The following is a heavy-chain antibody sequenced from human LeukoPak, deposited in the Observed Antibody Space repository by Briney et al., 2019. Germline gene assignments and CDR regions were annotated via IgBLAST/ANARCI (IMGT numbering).Heavy chain of an antibody. Sequence: PGGSPRLSCAASGFTFSSYGMHWVRQAPGKGLEWVAVISYDGSNKYYADSVKGRFTISRDNSKNTLYLQMNSLRAEDTAVYYCAKGTVGHWGQGTLVTVSS. CDR3: AKGTVGH. CDR2: ISYDGSNK. J-gene: IGHJ4*02. CDR1: GFTFSSYG. D-gene: IGHD1-1*01. V-gene: IGHV3-30*18.